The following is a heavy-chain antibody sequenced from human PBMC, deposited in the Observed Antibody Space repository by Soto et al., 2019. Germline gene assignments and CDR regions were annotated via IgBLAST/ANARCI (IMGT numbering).Heavy chain of an antibody. V-gene: IGHV4-59*01. CDR1: AGSISNYY. Sequence: PSETLSLTCTVSAGSISNYYWSWIRQPPGKGLEWIGYIHSSGMTNYNPSLKSRVTISLDTPKNQFSLKLTSVTAADTAIYFCARSSIFGVVPDYWGQGTLVTVSS. J-gene: IGHJ4*02. D-gene: IGHD3-3*01. CDR2: IHSSGMT. CDR3: ARSSIFGVVPDY.